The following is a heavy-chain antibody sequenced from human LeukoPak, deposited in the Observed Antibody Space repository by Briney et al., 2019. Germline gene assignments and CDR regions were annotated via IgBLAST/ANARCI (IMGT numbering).Heavy chain of an antibody. J-gene: IGHJ3*02. V-gene: IGHV3-9*01. Sequence: GRSLRLSCAASGFTFDDYAIHWVRQAPGKGLEWVSGISWNSGSIGYADSVKGRFTISRDNAKNSLYLQMNSLRAEDTALYYCAKDPKAYGDYVFDIWGQGTMVTVSS. CDR3: AKDPKAYGDYVFDI. CDR2: ISWNSGSI. CDR1: GFTFDDYA. D-gene: IGHD4-17*01.